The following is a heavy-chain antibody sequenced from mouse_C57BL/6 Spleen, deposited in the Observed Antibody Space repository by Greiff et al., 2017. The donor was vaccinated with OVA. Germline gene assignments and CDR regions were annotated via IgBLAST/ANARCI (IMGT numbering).Heavy chain of an antibody. CDR2: IHPNSGST. D-gene: IGHD1-1*01. V-gene: IGHV1-64*01. Sequence: VQLQQPGAELVKPGASVKLSCKASGYTFTSYWMHWVKQRPGQGLEWIGMIHPNSGSTNYNEKFKSKATLTVDKSSSTAYMQLSSLTSEDSAVYYSARRYYYGSSSNWYFDVWGTGTTVTVSS. J-gene: IGHJ1*03. CDR1: GYTFTSYW. CDR3: ARRYYYGSSSNWYFDV.